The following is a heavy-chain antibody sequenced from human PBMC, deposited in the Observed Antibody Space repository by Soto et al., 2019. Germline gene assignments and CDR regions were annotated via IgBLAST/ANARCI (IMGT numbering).Heavy chain of an antibody. V-gene: IGHV4-61*01. CDR1: GGSVSSGSYY. D-gene: IGHD2-15*01. J-gene: IGHJ3*02. Sequence: SETLSLTCTVSGGSVSSGSYYWSWIRQPPGKGLEWIGYIYYSGSTNYNPSLKSRVTISVDTSKNQFSLKLSSVTAADTAVYYCARDRSPTPHDAFDIWGQGTMVTVSS. CDR3: ARDRSPTPHDAFDI. CDR2: IYYSGST.